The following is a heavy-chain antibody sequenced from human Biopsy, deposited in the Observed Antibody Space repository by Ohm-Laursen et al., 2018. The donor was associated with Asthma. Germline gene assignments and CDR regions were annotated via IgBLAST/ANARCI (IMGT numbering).Heavy chain of an antibody. Sequence: SDTLSLTCTVSGGSVSTGSYYWTWIRQHPGKGLEWIGFIYYSGSTYYNPSLKSRVSISIDTSKNQFSLKLSSVTAADTAVYYCARAQDYYDSRGYYRSFDYWGQGTLATVSS. D-gene: IGHD3-22*01. CDR1: GGSVSTGSYY. J-gene: IGHJ4*02. CDR3: ARAQDYYDSRGYYRSFDY. CDR2: IYYSGST. V-gene: IGHV4-31*03.